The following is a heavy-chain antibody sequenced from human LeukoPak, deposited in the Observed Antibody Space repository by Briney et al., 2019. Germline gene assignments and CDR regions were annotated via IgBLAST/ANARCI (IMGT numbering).Heavy chain of an antibody. Sequence: ASVKVSCKASGYTFTGYYIHWVRQAPGQGLEWMGWINPNNGGTNYAQKFQGRVTMTRDTSISTAYVELSRLRSDDTAVYYCARDQYSSGQGDYWGQGTLVTVSS. CDR2: INPNNGGT. V-gene: IGHV1-2*02. J-gene: IGHJ4*02. D-gene: IGHD6-19*01. CDR3: ARDQYSSGQGDY. CDR1: GYTFTGYY.